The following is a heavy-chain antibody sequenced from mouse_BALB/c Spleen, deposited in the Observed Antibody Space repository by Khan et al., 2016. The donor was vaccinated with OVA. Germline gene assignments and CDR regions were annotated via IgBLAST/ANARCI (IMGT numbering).Heavy chain of an antibody. CDR2: IDPPNGDS. V-gene: IGHV14-3*02. J-gene: IGHJ3*01. Sequence: EVQLQQSGAELVKPGASVKLSCSASGFNIKDTYIHWVKQRPEQGLEWIGRIDPPNGDSKYGPKFQDKATFTADTSSNTAYLHLSSLTSEDTAVYYCATLYGNPFDYWGQGTLVSVSA. CDR3: ATLYGNPFDY. CDR1: GFNIKDTY. D-gene: IGHD2-1*01.